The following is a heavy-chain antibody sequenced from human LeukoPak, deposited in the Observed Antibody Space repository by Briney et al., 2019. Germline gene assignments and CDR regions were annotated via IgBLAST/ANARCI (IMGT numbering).Heavy chain of an antibody. CDR3: ARDLFPGGSYHPFDY. D-gene: IGHD1-26*01. CDR2: IIPIFGTA. CDR1: GGTFSSYA. V-gene: IGHV1-69*05. J-gene: IGHJ4*02. Sequence: ASVKVSCKASGGTFSSYAISWVRQAPGQGLEWMGRIIPIFGTANYAQKFRGRVTITTDESTSTAYMELSSLRSEDTAVYYCARDLFPGGSYHPFDYWGQGTLVTVSS.